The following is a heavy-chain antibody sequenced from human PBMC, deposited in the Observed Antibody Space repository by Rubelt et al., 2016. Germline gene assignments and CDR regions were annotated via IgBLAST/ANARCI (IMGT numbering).Heavy chain of an antibody. CDR3: ARDSLHSGSYSNWFDP. Sequence: EVQLVESGGGLVQPGGSLRVSCAASGFTFSGSAMHWVRQAPGKGLEWLSYIGSGGNGVYYADSVKGRFTTSRDNAKNSLYLQMSSLRTEDTAVYYCARDSLHSGSYSNWFDPWGQGTLVTVSS. V-gene: IGHV3-48*04. D-gene: IGHD3-10*01. CDR1: GFTFSGSA. J-gene: IGHJ5*02. CDR2: IGSGGNGV.